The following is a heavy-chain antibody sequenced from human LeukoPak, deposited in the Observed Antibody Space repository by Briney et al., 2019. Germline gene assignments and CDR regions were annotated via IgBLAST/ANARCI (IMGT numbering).Heavy chain of an antibody. V-gene: IGHV4-30-4*01. CDR1: GGSISSGDYY. CDR2: IYYSGST. Sequence: PSETLSLTCTVSGGSISSGDYYWSWIRQPPGKGLEWIGYIYYSGSTYYNLSLKSRVTISVDTSKNQFSLKLSSVTAADTAVYYCARDFKTYYYYGMDVWGQGTTVTVSS. J-gene: IGHJ6*02. CDR3: ARDFKTYYYYGMDV.